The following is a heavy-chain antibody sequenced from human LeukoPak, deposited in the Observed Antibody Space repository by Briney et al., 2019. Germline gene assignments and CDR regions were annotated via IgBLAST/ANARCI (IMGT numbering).Heavy chain of an antibody. Sequence: PGGSLRLSCAAPGFTFSHHGMNWVRQAPGKGLEWVSGVGTSGARTYYADSVKGRVTISRDNAKNSLYLQMNSLRAEDTAVYYCAREGGGYNNRGFDYWGQGTLVTVSS. V-gene: IGHV3-48*01. CDR2: VGTSGART. J-gene: IGHJ4*02. CDR1: GFTFSHHG. CDR3: AREGGGYNNRGFDY. D-gene: IGHD5-24*01.